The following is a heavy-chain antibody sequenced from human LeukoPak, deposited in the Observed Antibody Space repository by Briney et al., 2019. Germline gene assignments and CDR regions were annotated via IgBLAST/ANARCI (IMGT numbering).Heavy chain of an antibody. CDR2: IKRDGSEK. CDR1: GFTFSSYW. D-gene: IGHD6-19*01. Sequence: GGSLRLSCAASGFTFSSYWMSWVRQAPGKGLEWVANIKRDGSEKYYVDSVKGRFTISRDNAKNSLYLQMNSLRAEDTAVHYCGLGGWLDYWGQGTLVTVSS. V-gene: IGHV3-7*01. CDR3: GLGGWLDY. J-gene: IGHJ4*02.